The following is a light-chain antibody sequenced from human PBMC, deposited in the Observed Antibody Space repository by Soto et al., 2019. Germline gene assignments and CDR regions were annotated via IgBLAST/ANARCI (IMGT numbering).Light chain of an antibody. CDR2: GTS. V-gene: IGKV3D-7*01. CDR3: QQDYNLLA. CDR1: QTVSSSS. J-gene: IGKJ4*01. Sequence: PGARVTLSCRASQTVSSSSLTWCQQKPGQAPRLLIYGTSTRATGIPARFSGSGSGTDFTLTISSLQPEDFAVYYCQQDYNLLAFGGGTKVDIK.